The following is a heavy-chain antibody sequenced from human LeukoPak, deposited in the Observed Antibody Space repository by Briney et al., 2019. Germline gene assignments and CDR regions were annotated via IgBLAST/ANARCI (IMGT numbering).Heavy chain of an antibody. CDR1: GGTFGSYA. J-gene: IGHJ4*02. D-gene: IGHD3-10*01. V-gene: IGHV1-69*06. CDR2: IIPIFGTA. CDR3: ARNSLVRGVPPDY. Sequence: SVKVSCKASGGTFGSYAISWVRQAPGQGLEWMGGIIPIFGTANYAQKFQGRVTITADKSTSTAYMELSSLRSEDTAVYYCARNSLVRGVPPDYWGQGTLVTVSS.